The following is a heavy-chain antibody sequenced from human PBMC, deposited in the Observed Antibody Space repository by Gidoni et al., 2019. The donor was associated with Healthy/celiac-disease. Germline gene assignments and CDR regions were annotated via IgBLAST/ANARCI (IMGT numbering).Heavy chain of an antibody. CDR1: GYSFTSYW. D-gene: IGHD3-22*01. CDR2: IYPGDSDT. J-gene: IGHJ3*02. Sequence: EVRLVQSGAEVNKPGESLKISCKGSGYSFTSYWIGWVRQMPGRGLECMGIIYPGDSDTRYSPSFQGQVTISADKSISTAYLQWSSLKASDTAMYYCARLWPYDSSGNDAFDIWGQGTMVTVSS. V-gene: IGHV5-51*03. CDR3: ARLWPYDSSGNDAFDI.